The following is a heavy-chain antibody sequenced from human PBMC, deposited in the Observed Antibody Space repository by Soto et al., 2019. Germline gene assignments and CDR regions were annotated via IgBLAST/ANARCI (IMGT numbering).Heavy chain of an antibody. CDR2: FDPEDGET. V-gene: IGHV1-24*01. D-gene: IGHD1-26*01. Sequence: ASVKVSCKVSGYTLTELSMHWVRQAPGKGLEWMGGFDPEDGETIYAQKFQGRVTMTEDTSTDTAYMELSSLRSEDTAVYYCARSGSYSYYFDYWGQGTLVTVSS. CDR3: ARSGSYSYYFDY. J-gene: IGHJ4*02. CDR1: GYTLTELS.